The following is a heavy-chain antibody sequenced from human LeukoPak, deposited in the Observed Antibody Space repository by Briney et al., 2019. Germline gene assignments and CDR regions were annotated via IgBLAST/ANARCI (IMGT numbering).Heavy chain of an antibody. V-gene: IGHV1-24*01. CDR3: ATGFFTRTCFDY. Sequence: ASVKVSCKVSGYTLTELSMHLVRQAPGKGLEWMGGFDPEDGETIYAQKFQGRVTMTEDTSTDTAYMELSSLRSEDTAVYYCATGFFTRTCFDYWGQGTLVTVSS. CDR2: FDPEDGET. J-gene: IGHJ4*02. D-gene: IGHD3-16*01. CDR1: GYTLTELS.